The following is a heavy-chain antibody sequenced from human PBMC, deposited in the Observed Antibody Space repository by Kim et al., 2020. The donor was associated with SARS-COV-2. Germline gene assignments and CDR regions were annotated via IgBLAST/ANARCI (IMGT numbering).Heavy chain of an antibody. D-gene: IGHD2-15*01. J-gene: IGHJ6*02. CDR2: FSLDSDRI. CDR3: GKDVVPGGLDV. CDR1: GFLFNRYA. Sequence: GGSLRLSCTVSGFLFNRYAMHWVWQAPGKGLEWVAGFSLDSDRIEYADSVRGRFTVFRDYAKNSLYLQMNSLRVEDTALYYCGKDVVPGGLDVWGQGTTVTVSS. V-gene: IGHV3-9*01.